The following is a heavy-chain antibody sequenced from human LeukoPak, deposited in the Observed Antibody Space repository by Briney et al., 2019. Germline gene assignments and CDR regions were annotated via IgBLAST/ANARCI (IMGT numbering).Heavy chain of an antibody. D-gene: IGHD6-19*01. CDR1: GGHIDSFF. Sequence: KSSETLSLTCTVSGGHIDSFFWNWIRQPPGKGLEWIGYIDNSGSTKYSPSLKSRITMSRDTSKKQFSLKLTPVTAADTAMYYCASGAGWLIDYWGQGTLVSVSS. V-gene: IGHV4-4*08. CDR2: IDNSGST. J-gene: IGHJ4*02. CDR3: ASGAGWLIDY.